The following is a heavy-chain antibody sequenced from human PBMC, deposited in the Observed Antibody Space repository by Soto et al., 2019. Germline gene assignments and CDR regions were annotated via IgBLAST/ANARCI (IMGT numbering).Heavy chain of an antibody. CDR3: AKTRGYPYYFDY. J-gene: IGHJ4*02. Sequence: SLRLSCAASGFTFSSYAMSWVRQAPGKWLEWVAAISGDGATTYYADSVKGRFTISRDNSKNTLYLQMNSLRAEDTAVYYCAKTRGYPYYFDYWGQGTLVTVSS. CDR2: ISGDGATT. V-gene: IGHV3-23*01. D-gene: IGHD5-12*01. CDR1: GFTFSSYA.